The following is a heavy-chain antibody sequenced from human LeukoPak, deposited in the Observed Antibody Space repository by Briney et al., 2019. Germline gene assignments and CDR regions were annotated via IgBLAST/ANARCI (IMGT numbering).Heavy chain of an antibody. Sequence: GGSLRLSCAASGFTFSDFYMSWIRQAPGKGLESVSYISGSSSNTNYADSVKGRFTISRDNAKNSLYLQMNSLRAENTAVYYCTRHPAEGDYWGQGTLVTVSS. V-gene: IGHV3-11*03. D-gene: IGHD2-15*01. CDR3: TRHPAEGDY. CDR1: GFTFSDFY. J-gene: IGHJ4*02. CDR2: ISGSSSNT.